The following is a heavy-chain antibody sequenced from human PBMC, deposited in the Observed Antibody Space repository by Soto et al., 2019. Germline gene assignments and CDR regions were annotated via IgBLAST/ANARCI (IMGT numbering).Heavy chain of an antibody. Sequence: ASVKVSCKASGYTFTSYGISWVRQAPGQGLEWMGWISAYNGNTNYAQKLQGRVTMTTDTSTSTAYMELRSLRSDDTAVYYCAASRAGYSSGWSAIDYWGKGTLVIVAS. D-gene: IGHD6-19*01. V-gene: IGHV1-18*01. CDR3: AASRAGYSSGWSAIDY. J-gene: IGHJ4*02. CDR2: ISAYNGNT. CDR1: GYTFTSYG.